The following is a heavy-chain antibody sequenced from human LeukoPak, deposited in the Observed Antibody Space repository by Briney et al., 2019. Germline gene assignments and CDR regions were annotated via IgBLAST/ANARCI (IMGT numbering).Heavy chain of an antibody. Sequence: ASVKVSCKVSGYTLTELSMHWVRQAPGKGLAWMGGFDPEDGETIYAQKFQGRVTMTEDTSTDTAYMELSSLRSEDTAVYYCATVVDNWNDFDYWGQGTLVTVSS. D-gene: IGHD1-1*01. CDR2: FDPEDGET. J-gene: IGHJ4*02. V-gene: IGHV1-24*01. CDR1: GYTLTELS. CDR3: ATVVDNWNDFDY.